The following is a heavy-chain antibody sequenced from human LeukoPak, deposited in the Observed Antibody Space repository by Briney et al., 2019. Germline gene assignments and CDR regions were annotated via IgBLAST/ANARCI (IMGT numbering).Heavy chain of an antibody. D-gene: IGHD3-10*01. V-gene: IGHV3-30*18. Sequence: GGSLRLSCAASGFTFSSYGMHWVRQAPGKGLEWVALISYDGSNKYYADSVKGRFTISRDNSKITLYLQMNSLRAEDTAVYYCAKGEGGYLFDYWGQGTLVTVSS. CDR1: GFTFSSYG. CDR3: AKGEGGYLFDY. CDR2: ISYDGSNK. J-gene: IGHJ4*02.